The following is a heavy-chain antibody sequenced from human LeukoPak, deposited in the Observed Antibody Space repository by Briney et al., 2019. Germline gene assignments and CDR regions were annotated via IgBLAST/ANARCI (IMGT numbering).Heavy chain of an antibody. CDR2: FDPEDGET. Sequence: ASVKVSCKVSGHTLTELSMHWVRQAPGKGLEWMGGFDPEDGETIYAQKFQGRVTMTEDTSTDTAYMELSSLRSEDTAVYYCATVSVYYDSSGYSFDYWGQGTLVTVSS. J-gene: IGHJ4*02. CDR1: GHTLTELS. D-gene: IGHD3-22*01. V-gene: IGHV1-24*01. CDR3: ATVSVYYDSSGYSFDY.